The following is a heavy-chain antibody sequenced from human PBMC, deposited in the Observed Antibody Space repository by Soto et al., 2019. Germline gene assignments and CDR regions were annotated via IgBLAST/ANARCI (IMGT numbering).Heavy chain of an antibody. J-gene: IGHJ6*02. CDR3: ARGRGQSVGRNGVEF. D-gene: IGHD1-26*01. CDR2: ITAGNDNT. Sequence: QVQLVQSGAQGKTPGASVQVSCKASGYTFISFSIHWLRQAPGQRPEWMVWITAGNDNTYFSQKFQVRVTITKDTSANTVYVAVSRLRSEDTAVYYCARGRGQSVGRNGVEFWGQGTTVIVYS. V-gene: IGHV1-3*01. CDR1: GYTFISFS.